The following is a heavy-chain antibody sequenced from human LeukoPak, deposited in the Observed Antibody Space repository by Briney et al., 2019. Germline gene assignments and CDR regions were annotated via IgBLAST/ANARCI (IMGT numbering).Heavy chain of an antibody. CDR3: ASSSWSSEYFHY. V-gene: IGHV3-66*01. CDR2: FYSGGST. CDR1: GFTVSDNY. Sequence: PGGSLRLSCAASGFTVSDNYMSWVRQAPGKGLEWFSVFYSGGSTRYADSVKGRFTISRDNSKNTLYLQLNSLRAEDTAVYFCASSSWSSEYFHYWGQGTLVTVSS. D-gene: IGHD6-13*01. J-gene: IGHJ1*01.